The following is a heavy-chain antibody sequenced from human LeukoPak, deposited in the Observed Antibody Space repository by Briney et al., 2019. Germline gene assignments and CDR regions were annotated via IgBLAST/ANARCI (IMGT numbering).Heavy chain of an antibody. CDR1: GYTFTCYY. CDR3: ARESIVATLKYFAY. V-gene: IGHV1-46*01. CDR2: INPSGGST. J-gene: IGHJ4*02. Sequence: ASVKVSCKGSGYTFTCYYMHWVRQAPGQGLEWMGIINPSGGSTSYAQKFQGRVTMTRDTSTTTVYMELSSLRSEDTAVYYCARESIVATLKYFAYWGQGTLVTVSS. D-gene: IGHD5-12*01.